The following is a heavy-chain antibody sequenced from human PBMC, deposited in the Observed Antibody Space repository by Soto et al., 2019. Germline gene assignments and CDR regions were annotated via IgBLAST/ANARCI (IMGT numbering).Heavy chain of an antibody. D-gene: IGHD1-26*01. V-gene: IGHV3-23*01. Sequence: PGGSLRLSCAASGFSFSSYGMHWVRQAPGKGLEWVASISDTAHRIFHADSVKGRFTISRDNSRNRLYLQMNSLRAEDTALYYCVILALGKFDFWGQGTLVTVSS. CDR3: VILALGKFDF. CDR1: GFSFSSYG. CDR2: ISDTAHRI. J-gene: IGHJ4*02.